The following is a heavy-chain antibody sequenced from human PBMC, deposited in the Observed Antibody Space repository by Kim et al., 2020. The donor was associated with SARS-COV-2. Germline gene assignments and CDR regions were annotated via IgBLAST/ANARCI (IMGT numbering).Heavy chain of an antibody. CDR2: VGTGGDT. CDR3: VRDPSGSGKKKSPYDY. V-gene: IGHV3-64D*06. Sequence: GGSLRLSCSASGFTFSNYAIHWVRQAAGMGLEYVSAVGTGGDTYYADSVRGRFTISRDNSKNAVHLQMNSLRGEDTAVNHCVRDPSGSGKKKSPYDYWGLGTLVTVST. CDR1: GFTFSNYA. D-gene: IGHD2-15*01. J-gene: IGHJ4*02.